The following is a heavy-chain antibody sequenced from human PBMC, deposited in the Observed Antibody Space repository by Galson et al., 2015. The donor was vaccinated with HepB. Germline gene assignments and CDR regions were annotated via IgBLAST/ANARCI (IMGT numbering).Heavy chain of an antibody. CDR3: ARENPQTGYGSGIKWFDP. CDR1: GGTFSRYA. CDR2: IIPIFGTA. D-gene: IGHD3-10*01. V-gene: IGHV1-69*13. J-gene: IGHJ5*02. Sequence: SVKVSCKASGGTFSRYAISWVRQAPGQGLEWMGGIIPIFGTANYAQKFQGRVTITADESTSTAYMELSSLRSEDTAVYYCARENPQTGYGSGIKWFDPWGQGTLVTVSS.